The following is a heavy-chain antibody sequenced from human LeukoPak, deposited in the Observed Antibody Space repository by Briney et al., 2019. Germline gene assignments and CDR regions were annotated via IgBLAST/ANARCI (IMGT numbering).Heavy chain of an antibody. CDR3: ARDIYSSGCTFDY. J-gene: IGHJ4*02. CDR2: IYTSGST. V-gene: IGHV4-59*10. CDR1: GGSFSGYY. Sequence: PSETLSLTCAVYGGSFSGYYWSWIRQPPGKGLEWIGRIYTSGSTNYNPSLKSRVTMSVDTSKNQFSLKLSSVTAADTAVYYCARDIYSSGCTFDYWGQGTLVTVSS. D-gene: IGHD3-22*01.